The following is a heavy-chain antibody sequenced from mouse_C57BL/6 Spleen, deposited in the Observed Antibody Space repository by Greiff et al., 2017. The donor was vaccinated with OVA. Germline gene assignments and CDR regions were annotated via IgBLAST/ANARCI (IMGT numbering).Heavy chain of an antibody. Sequence: QVQLQQPGAELVKPGASVKLSCKASGYTFTSYWMQWVKQRPGQGLEWIGEIDPSDSYTNYNHKFKGKATLTVDTSSSTAYMQLSSLTSEDSAVYYCARGVRTTVVPYYCDYWGQGTTLTVSS. J-gene: IGHJ2*01. CDR2: IDPSDSYT. V-gene: IGHV1-50*01. CDR1: GYTFTSYW. CDR3: ARGVRTTVVPYYCDY. D-gene: IGHD1-1*01.